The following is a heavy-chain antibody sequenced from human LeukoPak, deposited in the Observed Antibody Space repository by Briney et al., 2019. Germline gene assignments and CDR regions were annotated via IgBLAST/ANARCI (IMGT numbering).Heavy chain of an antibody. CDR1: GFTFTSSA. CDR2: IDVGSGNT. J-gene: IGHJ4*02. CDR3: ARDPPRITMVRGVTEDNY. D-gene: IGHD3-10*01. Sequence: SVKVSCKASGFTFTSSAMQWVRQARGQRLEWIGWIDVGSGNTNYAQKFQERVTITRDMSTSTAYMELSRLRSDDTAVYYCARDPPRITMVRGVTEDNYWGQGTLVTVSS. V-gene: IGHV1-58*02.